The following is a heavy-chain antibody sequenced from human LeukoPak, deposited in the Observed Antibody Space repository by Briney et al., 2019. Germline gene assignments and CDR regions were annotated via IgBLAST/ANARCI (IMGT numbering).Heavy chain of an antibody. Sequence: PGGSLRLSCAASGFTVSDYAMHWVRQSPGKGLEWVAVLSYDGSRTYYADSVKGRFTISRDNSRNRVYLQMTSLATEDTAIYYCARDWGFDSWGQGTLVTVSS. J-gene: IGHJ4*02. V-gene: IGHV3-30*16. CDR1: GFTVSDYA. CDR3: ARDWGFDS. CDR2: LSYDGSRT. D-gene: IGHD7-27*01.